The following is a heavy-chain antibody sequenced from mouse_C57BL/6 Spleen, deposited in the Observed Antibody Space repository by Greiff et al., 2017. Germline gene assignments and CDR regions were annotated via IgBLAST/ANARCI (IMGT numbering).Heavy chain of an antibody. CDR2: ISGGGGNT. CDR1: GFTFSSYT. CDR3: ARHLGDYDWFAY. Sequence: EVQGVESGGGLVKPGGSLKLSCAASGFTFSSYTMSWVRQTPEKRLEWVATISGGGGNTYYPDSVKGRFTISRDNAKNTLYLQMSSLRSEDTALYYCARHLGDYDWFAYWGQGTLVTVSA. V-gene: IGHV5-9*01. D-gene: IGHD2-4*01. J-gene: IGHJ3*01.